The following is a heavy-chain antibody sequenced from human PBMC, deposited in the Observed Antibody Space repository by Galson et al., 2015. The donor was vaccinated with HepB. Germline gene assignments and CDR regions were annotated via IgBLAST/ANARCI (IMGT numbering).Heavy chain of an antibody. CDR1: GFTFSSYA. V-gene: IGHV3-23*01. J-gene: IGHJ3*02. CDR3: AKDWVEMATIEKFYAFDI. CDR2: ISGSGGST. Sequence: SLRLSCAASGFTFSSYAMSWVRQAPGKGLEWVSAISGSGGSTYYADSVKGRLTISRDNSKNTLYLQMNSLRAEDTAVYYCAKDWVEMATIEKFYAFDIWGQGTMVTVSS. D-gene: IGHD5-24*01.